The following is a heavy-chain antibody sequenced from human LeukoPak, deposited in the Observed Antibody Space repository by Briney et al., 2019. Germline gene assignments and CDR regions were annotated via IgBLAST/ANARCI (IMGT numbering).Heavy chain of an antibody. CDR2: ISYDGCNK. CDR3: ARGGGYYYDSNWFDP. CDR1: GFTFSSYA. D-gene: IGHD3-22*01. V-gene: IGHV3-30*01. J-gene: IGHJ5*02. Sequence: PGRSLRLSCAASGFTFSSYAMHWVRQAPGKGLEWVAVISYDGCNKYYADSVKGRFTISRDNSKNTLYLQMNSLRAEDTAVYYCARGGGYYYDSNWFDPWGQGTLVTVSS.